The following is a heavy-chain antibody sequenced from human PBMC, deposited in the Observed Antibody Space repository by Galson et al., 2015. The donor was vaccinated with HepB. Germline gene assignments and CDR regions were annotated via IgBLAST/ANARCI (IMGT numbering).Heavy chain of an antibody. CDR1: GFTFSSYA. D-gene: IGHD6-19*01. CDR2: INSNGGST. CDR3: VKASQSGWYRGLDY. J-gene: IGHJ4*02. Sequence: SLRLSCAASGFTFSSYAMHWVRQAPGKGLEFISAINSNGGSTCYADSVKGRFTISRDNSKNTLYLQMSSLRAEDTAVYYCVKASQSGWYRGLDYWGQGTLVTVSS. V-gene: IGHV3-64D*06.